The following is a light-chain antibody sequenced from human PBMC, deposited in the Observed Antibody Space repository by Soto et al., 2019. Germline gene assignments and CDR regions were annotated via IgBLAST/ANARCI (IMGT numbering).Light chain of an antibody. CDR3: QQRSNWPPIT. V-gene: IGKV3-11*01. Sequence: EVVLTQSPATLSLSPWERATLSCRASQSVSSYLAWYQHKPGQAPRLLIYDASNRATGIPARFSGSGSGTDFTLTISSLEPEDFAVYYCQQRSNWPPITFGQGTRLEIK. CDR1: QSVSSY. J-gene: IGKJ5*01. CDR2: DAS.